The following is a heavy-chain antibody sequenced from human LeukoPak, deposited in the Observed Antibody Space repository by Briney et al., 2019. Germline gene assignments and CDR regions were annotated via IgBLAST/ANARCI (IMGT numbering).Heavy chain of an antibody. V-gene: IGHV1-69*04. J-gene: IGHJ4*02. D-gene: IGHD3-3*02. CDR1: GDTFSSYA. CDR3: ARGGIGLGY. CDR2: LIPIVDVA. Sequence: ASVKVSCKASGDTFSSYAFNWVRHAPGQRPEWMGRLIPIVDVANYAPKFQDRVTMTADTATSTAYMELTSLRSEDTAVFYCARGGIGLGYWGQGTLVTVSS.